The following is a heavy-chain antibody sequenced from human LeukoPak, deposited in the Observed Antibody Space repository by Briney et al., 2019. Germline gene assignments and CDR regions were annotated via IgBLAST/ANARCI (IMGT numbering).Heavy chain of an antibody. CDR2: IYYSGST. J-gene: IGHJ4*02. CDR3: ASVYYDGSGYYYYFDY. CDR1: GGSISSYY. V-gene: IGHV4-59*01. Sequence: SETLSLTCTVSGGSISSYYWSWIRQPPGKGLEWIGYIYYSGSTNYNPSLKSRVTISVDTSKNQFSLKLSSVTAADTAVYYCASVYYDGSGYYYYFDYWGQGTLVTVSS. D-gene: IGHD3-22*01.